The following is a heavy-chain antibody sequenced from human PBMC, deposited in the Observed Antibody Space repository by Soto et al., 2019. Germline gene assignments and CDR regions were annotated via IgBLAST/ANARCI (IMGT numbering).Heavy chain of an antibody. CDR2: FDPEDGET. V-gene: IGHV1-24*01. Sequence: ASVKVSCKVSGYTLTELSMHWVRQAPGKGLEWMGGFDPEDGETIYAQKFQGRVTMTEDTSTDTAYMELSSLRSEDTAVYYCATSGWGSDYYYYYYMDVWGQGTTVTVSS. D-gene: IGHD6-19*01. J-gene: IGHJ6*03. CDR3: ATSGWGSDYYYYYYMDV. CDR1: GYTLTELS.